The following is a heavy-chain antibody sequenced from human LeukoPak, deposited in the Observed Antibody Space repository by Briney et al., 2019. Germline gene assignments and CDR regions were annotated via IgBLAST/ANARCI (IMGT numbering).Heavy chain of an antibody. D-gene: IGHD6-19*01. CDR3: TRVYSSAYGSFDI. CDR2: IRSKTNNYAT. CDR1: GLTFSGSD. J-gene: IGHJ3*02. Sequence: GGSLRLSCTASGLTFSGSDIHWVRQASGKGLEWVGRIRSKTNNYATAYAVSVRGRFTISRDDSKNTAYLQMNSLKTEDTAIYYCTRVYSSAYGSFDIWGQGTMVTVPS. V-gene: IGHV3-73*01.